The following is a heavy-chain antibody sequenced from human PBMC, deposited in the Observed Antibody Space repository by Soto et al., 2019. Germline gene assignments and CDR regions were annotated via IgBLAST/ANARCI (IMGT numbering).Heavy chain of an antibody. V-gene: IGHV3-21*01. CDR1: GFNFNSYT. D-gene: IGHD2-15*01. Sequence: GGSLRLSCAASGFNFNSYTINWVRQAPGKRLEWLSSISSSGYIFSTDSVRGRFTISRDNAKNSVYLQINSLRAEDTAVYFCAGDCSGGSCYPGMDVWGQGTTVTVSS. CDR3: AGDCSGGSCYPGMDV. J-gene: IGHJ6*02. CDR2: ISSSGYI.